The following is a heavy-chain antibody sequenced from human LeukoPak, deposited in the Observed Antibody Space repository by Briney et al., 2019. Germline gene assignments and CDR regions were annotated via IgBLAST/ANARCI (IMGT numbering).Heavy chain of an antibody. Sequence: PGGSLRLSCTASGFTFDDCGMHWVRQGPGKGLEWVSGISWNGGNIGYADSVKGRFTISRDNAKNSLYLQMNSLRAEDMAFYYCAKSYCSSTNCRYDSWGQGTLVTVSS. CDR3: AKSYCSSTNCRYDS. J-gene: IGHJ5*01. CDR1: GFTFDDCG. D-gene: IGHD2-2*01. CDR2: ISWNGGNI. V-gene: IGHV3-9*03.